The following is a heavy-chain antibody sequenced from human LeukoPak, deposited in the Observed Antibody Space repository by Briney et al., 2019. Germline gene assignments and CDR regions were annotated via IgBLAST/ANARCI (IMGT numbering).Heavy chain of an antibody. CDR1: GYSISSGYY. Sequence: SETLSLTCTVSGYSISSGYYWGWIRQPPGKGLEWIGSIYHSGSTYYIPSLKSRVTISVDTSKNQFSLKLSSVTAADTAVYYCARDGRYDILTGYYALYNWFDPWGQGTLVTVSS. CDR2: IYHSGST. D-gene: IGHD3-9*01. J-gene: IGHJ5*02. V-gene: IGHV4-38-2*02. CDR3: ARDGRYDILTGYYALYNWFDP.